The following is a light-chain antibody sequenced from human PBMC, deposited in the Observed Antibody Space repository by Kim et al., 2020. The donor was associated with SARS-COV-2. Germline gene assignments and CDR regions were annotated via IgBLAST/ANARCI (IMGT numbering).Light chain of an antibody. Sequence: GDRVTITCQSSQASDHYLNWYQHKPGKAPKLLIYDASILETGVSSRFSGRRSGADFTLTIDSLQPEDIATYYCQQFDTFGHGTKLEIK. V-gene: IGKV1-33*01. J-gene: IGKJ2*01. CDR3: QQFDT. CDR1: QASDHY. CDR2: DAS.